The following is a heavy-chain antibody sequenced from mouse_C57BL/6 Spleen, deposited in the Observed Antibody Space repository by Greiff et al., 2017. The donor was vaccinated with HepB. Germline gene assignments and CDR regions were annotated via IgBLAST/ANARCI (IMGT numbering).Heavy chain of an antibody. CDR1: GYTFTSYG. V-gene: IGHV1-81*01. CDR3: ARGGYDYDVYYAMDY. D-gene: IGHD2-4*01. Sequence: VQLQQSGAELARPGASVKLSCKASGYTFTSYGISWVKQRTGQGLEWIGEIYPRSGNTYYNEKFKGKATLTADKSSSTAYMELRSLTSEDSAVYFCARGGYDYDVYYAMDYWGQGTSVTVSS. CDR2: IYPRSGNT. J-gene: IGHJ4*01.